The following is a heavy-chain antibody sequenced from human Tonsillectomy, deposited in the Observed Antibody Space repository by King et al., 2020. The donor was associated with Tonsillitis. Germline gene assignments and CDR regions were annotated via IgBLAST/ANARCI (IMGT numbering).Heavy chain of an antibody. CDR2: IRRKAYGGTA. CDR1: GFTFGDYA. J-gene: IGHJ6*03. Sequence: VQLVESGGGLVQPGRSLRLSCTASGFTFGDYAMSWFRQAPGKGLEWVGFIRRKAYGGTAEYAASVKGRFTISRDDSKSIAYVQMNSLKTEDTGVYYCTRMLTGPYNYYSYMDVWGKGTAVTVSS. V-gene: IGHV3-49*03. D-gene: IGHD3-9*01. CDR3: TRMLTGPYNYYSYMDV.